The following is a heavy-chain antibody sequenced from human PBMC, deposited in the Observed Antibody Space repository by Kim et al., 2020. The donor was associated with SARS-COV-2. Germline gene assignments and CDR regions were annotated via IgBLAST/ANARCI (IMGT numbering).Heavy chain of an antibody. CDR3: ARGGSLPHWFDP. CDR2: IYYSGST. J-gene: IGHJ5*02. D-gene: IGHD1-26*01. Sequence: SETLSLTCTVSGGSISSSSYYWGWIRQPPGKGLEWIGSIYYSGSTYYNPSLKSRVTISVDTSKNQFSLKLSSVTAADTAVYYCARGGSLPHWFDPWGQGTLVTVSS. CDR1: GGSISSSSYY. V-gene: IGHV4-39*07.